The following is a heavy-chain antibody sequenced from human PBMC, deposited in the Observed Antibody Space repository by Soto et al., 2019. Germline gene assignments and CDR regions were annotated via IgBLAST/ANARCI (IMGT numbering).Heavy chain of an antibody. V-gene: IGHV4-34*01. CDR3: ARSSVRGWSY. D-gene: IGHD3-10*02. CDR1: GGSFSGYY. CDR2: ITHSGST. Sequence: GTLSLTGAVYGGSFSGYYWTWIRQPPGKGLEWIGEITHSGSTNYNPSLKSRVTISVDTSKNQFSLNLNSVTAADTAVYYCARSSVRGWSYWGQGTMVTVSS. J-gene: IGHJ4*03.